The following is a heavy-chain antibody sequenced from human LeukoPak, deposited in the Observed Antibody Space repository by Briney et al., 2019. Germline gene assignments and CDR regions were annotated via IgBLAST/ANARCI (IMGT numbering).Heavy chain of an antibody. J-gene: IGHJ4*02. CDR2: ISSSSSYI. CDR1: GFTFSSYS. V-gene: IGHV3-21*01. D-gene: IGHD6-13*01. CDR3: ARDNVAAAVPGY. Sequence: RGSLRLSCAASGFTFSSYSMNWVRQAPGKGLEWVSSISSSSSYIYYADSVKGRFTISRDNAKNSLYLQMNSLRAEDTAVYYCARDNVAAAVPGYWGQGTLVTVSS.